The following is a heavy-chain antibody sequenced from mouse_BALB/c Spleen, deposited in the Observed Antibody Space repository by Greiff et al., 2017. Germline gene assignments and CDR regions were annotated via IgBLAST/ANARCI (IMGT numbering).Heavy chain of an antibody. V-gene: IGHV2-9*02. CDR1: GFSLTSYG. D-gene: IGHD2-10*02. Sequence: VKLVESGPGLVAPSQSLSITCTVSGFSLTSYGVHWVPQPPGKGLEWLGVIWAGGSTNYNSALMSRLSISKDNSKSQVFLKMNSLQTDDTAMYYCAREYGNVLSMDYWGQGTSVTVSS. CDR2: IWAGGST. J-gene: IGHJ4*01. CDR3: AREYGNVLSMDY.